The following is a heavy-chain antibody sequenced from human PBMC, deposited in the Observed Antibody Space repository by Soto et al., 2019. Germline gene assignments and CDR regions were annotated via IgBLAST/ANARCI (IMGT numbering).Heavy chain of an antibody. D-gene: IGHD2-15*01. Sequence: SETLSLTCTVSGGSISSSSYYWRWIRQPPGKGLEWIGSIYYSVSTYYNPSLKSRVTISVDTSKNQFSLKLSSVTAADTAVYYCARSVGRMLLFVDDAFDIWGQGTMVTVSS. CDR1: GGSISSSSYY. V-gene: IGHV4-39*01. J-gene: IGHJ3*02. CDR3: ARSVGRMLLFVDDAFDI. CDR2: IYYSVST.